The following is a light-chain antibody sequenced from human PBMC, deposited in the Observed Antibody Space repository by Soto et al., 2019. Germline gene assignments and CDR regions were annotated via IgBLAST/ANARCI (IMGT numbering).Light chain of an antibody. Sequence: QSVLTQPPSVSAAPGRKVTISCSGSSSNIGNNYVSWYQQLPGTAPKLLIYDNNKRPSGIPDRFSGSKSGTSGTLDITGLQTGDEADYYCATWDGSLPAEVFGGGTNLTVL. CDR1: SSNIGNNY. CDR2: DNN. CDR3: ATWDGSLPAEV. V-gene: IGLV1-51*01. J-gene: IGLJ2*01.